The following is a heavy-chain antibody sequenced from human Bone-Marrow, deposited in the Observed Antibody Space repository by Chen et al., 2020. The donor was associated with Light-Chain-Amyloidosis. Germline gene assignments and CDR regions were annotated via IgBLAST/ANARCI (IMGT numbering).Heavy chain of an antibody. V-gene: IGHV4-38-2*02. CDR1: GYSISSGYY. D-gene: IGHD6-19*01. Sequence: QVQLQESGPGLVKPSETLSLTCAVSGYSISSGYYWGWIRQPPGKGLEWIGSIYHSGSTYYNPSLKSRVTISVDKSKNQFSLRLGSVTAADTAVYFCARDLEAVTSYNYYYYMDVWGKGTTVTVSS. CDR3: ARDLEAVTSYNYYYYMDV. J-gene: IGHJ6*03. CDR2: IYHSGST.